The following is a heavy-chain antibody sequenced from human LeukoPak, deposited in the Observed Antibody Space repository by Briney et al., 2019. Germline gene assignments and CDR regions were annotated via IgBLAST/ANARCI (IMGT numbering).Heavy chain of an antibody. CDR2: IYTGGNT. CDR1: GFTVDSNY. CDR3: VRGDDSGYCDYFDY. J-gene: IGHJ4*02. D-gene: IGHD3-22*01. Sequence: PGGSLRLSCAASGFTVDSNYLSWVRQAPGKGLEWVSTIYTGGNTYYAASVKSRFTVSRDFSKNTVFLHMNSLRAEDTAMYYCVRGDDSGYCDYFDYWGQGALVTVSA. V-gene: IGHV3-53*01.